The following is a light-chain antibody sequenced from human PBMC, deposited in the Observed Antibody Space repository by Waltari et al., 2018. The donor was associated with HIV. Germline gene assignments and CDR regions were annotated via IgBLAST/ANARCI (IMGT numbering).Light chain of an antibody. V-gene: IGKV3-15*01. CDR3: QEYNSWPPRYT. J-gene: IGKJ2*01. CDR1: QTIGIN. Sequence: VMTQSPAPLSVSPGESGIVACRARQTIGINLAWAQQKPGQGPRLLIYGASTRSTGIPGRFNGTGSGTEFTLTISGLQSEDFAIDYCQEYNSWPPRYTFGQGTKVEMK. CDR2: GAS.